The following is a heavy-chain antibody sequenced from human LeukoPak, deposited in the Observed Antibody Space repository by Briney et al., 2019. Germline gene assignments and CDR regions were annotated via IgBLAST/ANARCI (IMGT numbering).Heavy chain of an antibody. CDR3: ARNNPSSAYVHRAFDI. CDR1: GGSFSGYY. Sequence: SETLSLTCAVYGGSFSGYYWSWIRQPPGKGLEWIGEINHSGSTNYNPSLKSRVTISVDTSKNQFSLQLNSVTPEDTAVYYCARNNPSSAYVHRAFDIWGQGTMVTVSS. CDR2: INHSGST. J-gene: IGHJ3*02. V-gene: IGHV4-34*01. D-gene: IGHD5-12*01.